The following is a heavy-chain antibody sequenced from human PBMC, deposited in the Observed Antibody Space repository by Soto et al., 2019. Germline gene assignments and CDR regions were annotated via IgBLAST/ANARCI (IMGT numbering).Heavy chain of an antibody. J-gene: IGHJ4*02. CDR2: IWYDGSNK. D-gene: IGHD3-3*01. CDR1: GFTFSSYG. V-gene: IGHV3-33*01. CDR3: ARDSSRFLEWLSLFDY. Sequence: QVQLVESGGGVVQPGRSLRLSCAASGFTFSSYGMHWVRQAPGKGLEWVAVIWYDGSNKYYADSVKGRFTISRDNSKNTLYLQMNSLRAEDTAVYYCARDSSRFLEWLSLFDYWGQGTLVTVSS.